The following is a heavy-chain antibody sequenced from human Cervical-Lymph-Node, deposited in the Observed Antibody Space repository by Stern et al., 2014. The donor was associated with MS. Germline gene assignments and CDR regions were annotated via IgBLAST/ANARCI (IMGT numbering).Heavy chain of an antibody. D-gene: IGHD3-16*01. J-gene: IGHJ4*02. CDR1: GGTFKNYA. Sequence: VQLVQSGAEVKKPGSSVKVSCRASGGTFKNYAVSWVRQAPGQGLEWMGGIIPVFGTSDYAQNFQGRVTITADKSTGTVYMELSSLKYDDTAVYFCTRDDGGGVDYWGQGTPITVSS. V-gene: IGHV1-69*06. CDR2: IIPVFGTS. CDR3: TRDDGGGVDY.